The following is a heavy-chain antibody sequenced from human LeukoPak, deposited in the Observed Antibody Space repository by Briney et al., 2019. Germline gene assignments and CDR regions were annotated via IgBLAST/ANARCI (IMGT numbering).Heavy chain of an antibody. D-gene: IGHD3-10*01. J-gene: IGHJ4*02. CDR1: GGSISSYY. Sequence: SETLSLTCTVSGGSISSYYWSWIRQPPGKGLEWLGYIYYSGSTNYNPSLKSRVTISVDTSKNQFSLKLSSVTAADTAVYYCARHAPGVRGVLGYFDYWGQGTLVTVSS. CDR3: ARHAPGVRGVLGYFDY. V-gene: IGHV4-59*08. CDR2: IYYSGST.